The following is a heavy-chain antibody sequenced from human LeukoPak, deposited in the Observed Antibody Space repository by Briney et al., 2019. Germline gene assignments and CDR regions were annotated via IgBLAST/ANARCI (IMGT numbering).Heavy chain of an antibody. CDR1: GFTFDDYT. CDR2: ISWDGGST. J-gene: IGHJ4*02. V-gene: IGHV3-43*01. Sequence: PGGSLRLSCAASGFTFDDYTMHWVRQAPGKGLEWVSLISWDGGSTYYADSVKGRFTISRDNSKNSLYLQMNSLRTEDTALYYCAEDIESFVVVPAAIADVWGQGTLVTVSS. D-gene: IGHD2-2*02. CDR3: AEDIESFVVVPAAIADV.